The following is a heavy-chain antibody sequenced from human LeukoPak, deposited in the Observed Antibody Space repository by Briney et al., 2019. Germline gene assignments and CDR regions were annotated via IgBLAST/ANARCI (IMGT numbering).Heavy chain of an antibody. V-gene: IGHV3-33*01. CDR2: IWYDGSYK. CDR1: GFTFSNYG. CDR3: ARDRIPYYYDSGSYLGEGDLIDY. Sequence: PGRSLRLSCAASGFTFSNYGMHWVRQAPGKGLEWVAVIWYDGSYKYYADSVKGRFTISRENSKNTLYLQMNSLRAEDTAVYYCARDRIPYYYDSGSYLGEGDLIDYWGQGTLVTVSS. J-gene: IGHJ4*02. D-gene: IGHD3-10*01.